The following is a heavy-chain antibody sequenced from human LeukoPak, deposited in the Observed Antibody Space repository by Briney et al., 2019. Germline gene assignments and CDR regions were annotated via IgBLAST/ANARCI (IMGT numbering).Heavy chain of an antibody. Sequence: SETLSLTCVVSGGSISDTNYWSWVCQSPGKGLEWIGEIFHTGRTNSNPSLKSRATLSVDKSKNQFSLKMNSVTAADTAMYYCARANFDTLTGWGHFDSWGQGTLVTVSS. CDR1: GGSISDTNY. J-gene: IGHJ4*02. CDR3: ARANFDTLTGWGHFDS. D-gene: IGHD3-9*01. CDR2: IFHTGRT. V-gene: IGHV4-4*02.